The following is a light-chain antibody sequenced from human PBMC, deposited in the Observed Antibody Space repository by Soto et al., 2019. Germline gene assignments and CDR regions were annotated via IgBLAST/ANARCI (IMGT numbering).Light chain of an antibody. CDR1: QSVSNY. V-gene: IGKV3-11*01. J-gene: IGKJ1*01. Sequence: EIVLTQSPATLSLSPGERATLSCRASQSVSNYLAWYQQKPGQAPRLVLFYASNRATGIPARFSGSGSGPDFTLTISRIEPVDFAVYYCQQRNNWPWTFGQGTKVEIK. CDR2: YAS. CDR3: QQRNNWPWT.